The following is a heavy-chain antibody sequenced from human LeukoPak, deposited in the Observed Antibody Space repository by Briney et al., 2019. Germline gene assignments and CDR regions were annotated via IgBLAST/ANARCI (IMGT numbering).Heavy chain of an antibody. CDR3: ARHAPVGATNWFDP. Sequence: PSETLSLTCTVSGGSASSYYWSWIRQPPGKGLEWIGYIYYSGSTNYNPSLKSRVTISVDTSKNQFSLKLSSVTAADTAVYYCARHAPVGATNWFDPWGQGTLVTVSS. V-gene: IGHV4-59*08. D-gene: IGHD1-26*01. CDR2: IYYSGST. CDR1: GGSASSYY. J-gene: IGHJ5*02.